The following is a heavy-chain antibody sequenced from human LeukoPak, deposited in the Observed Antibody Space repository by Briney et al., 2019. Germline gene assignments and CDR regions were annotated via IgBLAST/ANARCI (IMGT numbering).Heavy chain of an antibody. CDR1: GYTITSHG. D-gene: IGHD3-22*01. CDR2: IGAYNGNT. Sequence: ASVKVSCKASGYTITSHGVSWVRQAPGQGLEWVGWIGAYNGNTNYAQKLQGRVTMTIDTSTSTAYMELRSLRSDDTAVYYCAREYYYDPPDAFDIWGQGTMVTVSS. V-gene: IGHV1-18*01. CDR3: AREYYYDPPDAFDI. J-gene: IGHJ3*02.